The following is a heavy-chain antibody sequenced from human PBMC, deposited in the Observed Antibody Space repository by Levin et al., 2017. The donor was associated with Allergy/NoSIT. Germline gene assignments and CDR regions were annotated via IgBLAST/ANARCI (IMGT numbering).Heavy chain of an antibody. CDR2: FDPEDGET. D-gene: IGHD6-25*01. V-gene: IGHV1-24*01. Sequence: VASVKVSCKVSGYTLTELSMHWVRQAPGKGLEWMGGFDPEDGETIYAQKFQGRVTMTEDTSTDTAYMELSSLRSEDTAVYYCAITARPSGAFDSWGQGTMVTVSS. J-gene: IGHJ3*02. CDR3: AITARPSGAFDS. CDR1: GYTLTELS.